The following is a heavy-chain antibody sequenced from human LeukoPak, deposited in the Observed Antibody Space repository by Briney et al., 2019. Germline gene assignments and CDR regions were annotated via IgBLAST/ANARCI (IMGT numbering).Heavy chain of an antibody. J-gene: IGHJ3*02. CDR2: IYYSGST. V-gene: IGHV4-59*08. CDR1: GGSISTYY. Sequence: SETLSLTCTVSGGSISTYYWTWIRQPPGKGLEWIGYIYYSGSTNYNPSLKSRVTISVDTSKNQFPLKLSSVTAADTAVYFCARGPYSYDSSGAFDIWGQGTMVTVSS. CDR3: ARGPYSYDSSGAFDI. D-gene: IGHD3-22*01.